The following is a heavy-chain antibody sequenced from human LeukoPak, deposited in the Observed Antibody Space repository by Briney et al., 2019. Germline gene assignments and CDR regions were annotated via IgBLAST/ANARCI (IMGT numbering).Heavy chain of an antibody. V-gene: IGHV3-21*01. CDR2: ISGSTTYI. CDR3: ARGSEWSSGVSDY. J-gene: IGHJ4*02. D-gene: IGHD3-3*01. Sequence: GRSLRLSCVASGFTFSKYNLEWVRQAPGKGLEWVSSISGSTTYIYYADSVKGRFTISRDNAKNSLYLQMNSLRAEDTAVYYCARGSEWSSGVSDYWGQGTLVTVSS. CDR1: GFTFSKYN.